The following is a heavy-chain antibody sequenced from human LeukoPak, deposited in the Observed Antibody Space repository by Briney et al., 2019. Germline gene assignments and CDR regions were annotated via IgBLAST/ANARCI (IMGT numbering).Heavy chain of an antibody. V-gene: IGHV3-30*18. CDR3: AKAFSTTVRGGFDY. CDR1: GFTLNSYG. CDR2: ISYDGSNK. Sequence: GGSLRLSCAVSGFTLNSYGMHWVRQAPGKGLEWVAVISYDGSNKYYADSVKGRFTVSRDNSKNTLYLQMNSLRAEDTAVYYCAKAFSTTVRGGFDYWGQGTLVTVSS. J-gene: IGHJ4*02. D-gene: IGHD4-17*01.